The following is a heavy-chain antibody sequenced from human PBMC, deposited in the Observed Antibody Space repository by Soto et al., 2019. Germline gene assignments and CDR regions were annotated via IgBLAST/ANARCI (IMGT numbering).Heavy chain of an antibody. Sequence: TGGSLRLSCAASGFTFSSYSMNWVRQAPGKGLEWVSSISSSSSYIYYADSVKGRFTISRDNAKNSLYLQMNGLRAEDTAVYYCARGNPAAGLPDYWGQGTLVTVSS. CDR2: ISSSSSYI. V-gene: IGHV3-21*01. J-gene: IGHJ4*02. CDR1: GFTFSSYS. D-gene: IGHD6-13*01. CDR3: ARGNPAAGLPDY.